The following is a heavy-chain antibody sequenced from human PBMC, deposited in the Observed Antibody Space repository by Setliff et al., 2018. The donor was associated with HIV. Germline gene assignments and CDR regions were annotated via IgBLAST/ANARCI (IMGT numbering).Heavy chain of an antibody. J-gene: IGHJ4*02. V-gene: IGHV4-31*03. CDR3: ARGGVYYYDSSGWSMDY. CDR2: IYYSGNP. D-gene: IGHD3-22*01. Sequence: SETLSLTCTVSGGSISSGYYYWSWIRQHPGKGLEWIGYIYYSGNPFYNPSLRSRVTISLDTSKNQFSLKLSSVTAADTAVYYCARGGVYYYDSSGWSMDYWGQGTLVTVSS. CDR1: GGSISSGYYY.